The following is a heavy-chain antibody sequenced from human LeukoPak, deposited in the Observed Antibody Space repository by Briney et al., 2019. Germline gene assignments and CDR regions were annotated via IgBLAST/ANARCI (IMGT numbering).Heavy chain of an antibody. J-gene: IGHJ3*02. CDR3: ARGATIFGVIIKHAFDI. CDR2: VYYDGST. CDR1: GGSISTYY. Sequence: SQTLSLTCTVSGGSISTYYWSWIRQPPGKGLEWIGYVYYDGSTNYNPSLKSRVTISVDTSKNQFSLRLSSVTAADTALYYCARGATIFGVIIKHAFDIWGQGTMVTVSS. D-gene: IGHD3-3*01. V-gene: IGHV4-59*01.